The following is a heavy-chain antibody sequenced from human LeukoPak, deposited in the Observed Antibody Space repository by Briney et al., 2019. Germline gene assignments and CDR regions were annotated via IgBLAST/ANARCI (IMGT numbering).Heavy chain of an antibody. CDR2: ISSYYGNT. CDR1: GYTFNTYG. CDR3: ARSACSSSCTYSGRRRLGGGSLDP. D-gene: IGHD2-2*01. Sequence: ASVKVSCKASGYTFNTYGITWVRQPPGHGLEWMGWISSYYGNTSNAAKVQGRITVTKDTSACTAYLELRSLRSDDTAVYYCARSACSSSCTYSGRRRLGGGSLDPWGQGTLVTVSS. J-gene: IGHJ5*02. V-gene: IGHV1-18*01.